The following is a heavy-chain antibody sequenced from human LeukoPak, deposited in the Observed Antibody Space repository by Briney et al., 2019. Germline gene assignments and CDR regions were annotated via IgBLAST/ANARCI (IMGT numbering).Heavy chain of an antibody. Sequence: ASVSASCKASGYTFTGSYKHWVRQAPGQGLEWMGWINPNSGDTSYAQNFQGRVTMTTDTSISTAYMELGRLTSDDTALYYCARSPTTTIFDYWGQGIRVSVSS. CDR3: ARSPTTTIFDY. J-gene: IGHJ4*02. D-gene: IGHD1-26*01. CDR1: GYTFTGSY. CDR2: INPNSGDT. V-gene: IGHV1-2*02.